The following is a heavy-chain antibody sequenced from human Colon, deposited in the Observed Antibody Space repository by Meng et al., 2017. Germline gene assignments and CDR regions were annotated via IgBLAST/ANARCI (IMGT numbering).Heavy chain of an antibody. V-gene: IGHV2-70*20. CDR1: GFSLSTSGMC. CDR2: IDWDDDK. J-gene: IGHJ6*02. Sequence: GPTLVKPTQTLTLTCTFSGFSLSTSGMCVSWVRQPPGKALEWLALIDWDDDKYYSTSLKTRLTISKDTSKNQVVLTMTNMDPVDTATYYCARMMLRISGDYADYYSYYYGMDVWGQGTTVTVSS. D-gene: IGHD4-17*01. CDR3: ARMMLRISGDYADYYSYYYGMDV.